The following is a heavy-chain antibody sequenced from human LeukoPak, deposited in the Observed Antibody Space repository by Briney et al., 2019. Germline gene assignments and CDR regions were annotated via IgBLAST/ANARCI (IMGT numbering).Heavy chain of an antibody. Sequence: PGGSLRLSCAASGFTFSSYSMNWVRQAPGKGLEWVSSISSSSSYIYYADSVKSRFTISRDNAKNSLYLQMNSLRAEDTAVYYCARDQYYYDTSGYRGLYHWGQGTLVTVSS. V-gene: IGHV3-21*04. J-gene: IGHJ5*02. CDR3: ARDQYYYDTSGYRGLYH. CDR2: ISSSSSYI. CDR1: GFTFSSYS. D-gene: IGHD3-22*01.